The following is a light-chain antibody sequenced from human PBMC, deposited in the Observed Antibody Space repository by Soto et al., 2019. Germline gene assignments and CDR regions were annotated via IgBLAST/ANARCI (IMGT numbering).Light chain of an antibody. CDR1: QSISSN. CDR3: RQRNCLPPR. V-gene: IGKV1-39*01. Sequence: DIQMTQSPSSLSASVGDRVTITCRASQSISSNLNWYQQKPGKAPKLLIYTAASLQSGVPSRFSGSGSGTDFTLTIASLQLEFFSTDYYRQRNCLPPRLGP. CDR2: TAA. J-gene: IGKJ3*01.